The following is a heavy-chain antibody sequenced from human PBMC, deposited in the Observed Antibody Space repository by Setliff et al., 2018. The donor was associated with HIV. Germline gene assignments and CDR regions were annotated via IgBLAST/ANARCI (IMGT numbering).Heavy chain of an antibody. CDR2: INPNSGGT. CDR3: SYYYYYMDV. Sequence: ASVKVSCKASGDAFTDYYIHWVRQAPGQGLEWMGWINPNSGGTNYAQKFQGRVTMTRDTSISTAYTAVYYCARANELLTRFSYYYYYMDVWGEGTTVTVSS. J-gene: IGHJ6*03. CDR1: GDAFTDYY. V-gene: IGHV1-2*02. D-gene: IGHD3-10*01.